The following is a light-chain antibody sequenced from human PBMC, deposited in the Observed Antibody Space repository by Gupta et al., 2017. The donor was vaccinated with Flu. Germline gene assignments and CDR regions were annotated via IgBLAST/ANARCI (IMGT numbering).Light chain of an antibody. CDR1: YSNTGNNA. J-gene: IGLJ3*02. V-gene: IGLV1-44*01. CDR2: SST. CDR3: AVWDDDLNGPV. Sequence: SVLITQPSVSGPPGPTVTISYSGSYSNTGNNAVNWYHQLPGAASQLLIFSSTQRPSGVPDRFSGSESGASASLAITGLQSADEADYYCAVWDDDLNGPVFGGGTKLTVL.